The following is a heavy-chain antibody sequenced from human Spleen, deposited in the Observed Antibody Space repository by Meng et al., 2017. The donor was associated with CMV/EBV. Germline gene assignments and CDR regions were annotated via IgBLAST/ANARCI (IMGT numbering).Heavy chain of an antibody. CDR2: IHPGDSDT. V-gene: IGHV5-51*01. J-gene: IGHJ5*02. CDR1: GYSFTSYR. D-gene: IGHD4-23*01. Sequence: SGYSFTSYRIGWVRQMPGKGLEWMGIIHPGDSDTRYSPSFQGQVTISADKSISTAYLQWSSLKASDTAMYYCARLSNYGGNSGGWFDPWGQGTMVTVSS. CDR3: ARLSNYGGNSGGWFDP.